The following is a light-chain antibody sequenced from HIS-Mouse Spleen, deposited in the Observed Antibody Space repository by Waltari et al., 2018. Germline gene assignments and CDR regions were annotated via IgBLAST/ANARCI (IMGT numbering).Light chain of an antibody. CDR2: YKSDSDK. CDR3: MIWHSSAWV. V-gene: IGLV5-45*02. Sequence: QAVLPQPSSLSASPGASASLTCTFPRRINVRTSSIYCYQQKPGSPPQYLLRYKSDSDKQQGSGVPSRFSGSKDASANAGILLISGLQSEDEADYYCMIWHSSAWVFGGGTKLTVL. CDR1: RRINVRTSS. J-gene: IGLJ3*02.